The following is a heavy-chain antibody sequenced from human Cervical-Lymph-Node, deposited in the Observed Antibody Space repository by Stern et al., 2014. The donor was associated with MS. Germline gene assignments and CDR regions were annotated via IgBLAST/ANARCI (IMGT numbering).Heavy chain of an antibody. CDR3: ARDGCGGDCSQYYYYYGMDV. CDR2: IYTRGSP. V-gene: IGHV4-61*02. CDR1: GGSISSGSYY. D-gene: IGHD2-21*02. Sequence: MQLVESGPGLVKPSQTLSLTCTVSGGSISSGSYYWSWIRQPAGKGLEWIGRIYTRGSPNYNPSLKSRVTISVDTSKTQFSLKLSSVTAADTAVYYCARDGCGGDCSQYYYYYGMDVWGQGTTVTVSS. J-gene: IGHJ6*02.